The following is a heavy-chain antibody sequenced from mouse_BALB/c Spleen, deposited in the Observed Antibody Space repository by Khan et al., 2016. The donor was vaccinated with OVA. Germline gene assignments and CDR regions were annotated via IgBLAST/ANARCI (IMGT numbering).Heavy chain of an antibody. V-gene: IGHV14-3*02. CDR2: IAPASGNT. CDR1: GFNIKDTY. J-gene: IGHJ1*01. D-gene: IGHD1-1*02. CDR3: SRPCYGSRNVDV. Sequence: EVQLQQSGAELVKPGASVKLSCTASGFNIKDTYIHWVKQRPEQGLEWIGRIAPASGNTEYDPKFKGKATITADTSSHTSYLQLSRLTSEDTAVYDWSRPCYGSRNVDVWGAGTPVIVSA.